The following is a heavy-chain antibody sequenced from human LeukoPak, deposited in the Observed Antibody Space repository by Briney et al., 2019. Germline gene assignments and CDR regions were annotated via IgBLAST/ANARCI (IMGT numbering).Heavy chain of an antibody. V-gene: IGHV4-39*01. Sequence: PSETLSLTCTVSGDPISSSNYYWGWIRQPPGKGLEWIGSIYYSGSTYYNPSLKSRVTVSVDTSKNQFSLKLSSVTAADTAVYYCARSSSSWRKMHDYWGQGTLVTVSS. J-gene: IGHJ4*02. CDR3: ARSSSSWRKMHDY. CDR1: GDPISSSNYY. CDR2: IYYSGST. D-gene: IGHD6-13*01.